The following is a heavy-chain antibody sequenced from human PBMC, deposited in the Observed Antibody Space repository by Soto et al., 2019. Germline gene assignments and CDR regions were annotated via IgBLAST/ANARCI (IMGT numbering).Heavy chain of an antibody. D-gene: IGHD5-18*01. V-gene: IGHV3-30-3*01. CDR3: ARAVDTRVNGMDV. Sequence: PRLSCAASGFTFSSYAMHWVRQAPGKGLEWVAVISYDGSNKYYADSVKGRFTISRDNSKNTLYLQMNSLRAEDTAVYYCARAVDTRVNGMDVWGQGTTVTVSS. J-gene: IGHJ6*02. CDR2: ISYDGSNK. CDR1: GFTFSSYA.